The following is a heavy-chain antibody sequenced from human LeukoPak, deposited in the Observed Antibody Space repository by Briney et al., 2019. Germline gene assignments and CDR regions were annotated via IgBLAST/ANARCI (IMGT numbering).Heavy chain of an antibody. D-gene: IGHD1-26*01. V-gene: IGHV3-23*01. CDR3: AKDQLGGGWELRNFDY. CDR2: ISGSGGST. CDR1: GFTFSSYA. J-gene: IGHJ4*02. Sequence: GGSLRLSCAASGFTFSSYAMSWVRQAPGKGLEWVSAISGSGGSTYYADSVKGRFTISGDNSKNTLYLQMNSLRAEDTAVYYCAKDQLGGGWELRNFDYWGQGTLVTVSS.